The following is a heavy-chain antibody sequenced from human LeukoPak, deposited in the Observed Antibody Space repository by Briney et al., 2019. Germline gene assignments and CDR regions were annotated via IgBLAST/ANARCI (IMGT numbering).Heavy chain of an antibody. D-gene: IGHD1-26*01. CDR1: GDTFTGYY. CDR2: INPNSGGT. CDR3: ALGSTTGRHAFDI. Sequence: SVKVSCKASGDTFTGYYMHWVRQAPGQGLEWMGRINPNSGGTNYAQKFQGRVTMTRDTSISTAYMELSRLRSDDTAVYYCALGSTTGRHAFDIWGQGTMVTVSS. J-gene: IGHJ3*02. V-gene: IGHV1-2*06.